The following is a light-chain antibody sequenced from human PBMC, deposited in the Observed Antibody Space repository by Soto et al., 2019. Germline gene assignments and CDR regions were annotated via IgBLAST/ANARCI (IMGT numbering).Light chain of an antibody. J-gene: IGKJ5*01. V-gene: IGKV1-12*01. CDR3: QQSYSTPHT. CDR2: DAS. Sequence: DIQMSQSPSSVSASVGDRVTITCRASQGISSWLGWYQQKPGKAPKLLIYDASSLESGVPSRFSGSGSGTEFTLTISSLQPEDFATYYCQQSYSTPHTSGQGTRLAIK. CDR1: QGISSW.